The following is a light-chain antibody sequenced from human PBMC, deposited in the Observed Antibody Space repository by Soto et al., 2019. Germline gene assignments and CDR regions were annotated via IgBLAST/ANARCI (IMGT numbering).Light chain of an antibody. CDR3: QQYNSYSIT. J-gene: IGKJ5*01. Sequence: IQRTQSASTLSGSVGDRVTITCRASQSISSWLAWYQQKPGKAPKLLIYDASSLESGVPSRFSGSGSGTEFTLTISSLQPDDFATYYCQQYNSYSITFGQGTRLEI. CDR2: DAS. V-gene: IGKV1-5*01. CDR1: QSISSW.